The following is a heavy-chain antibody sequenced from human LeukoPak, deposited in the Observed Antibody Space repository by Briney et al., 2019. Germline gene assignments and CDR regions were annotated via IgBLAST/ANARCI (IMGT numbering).Heavy chain of an antibody. V-gene: IGHV3-23*01. J-gene: IGHJ4*02. CDR2: ISGGST. CDR3: AKGVSSLTFSFDY. Sequence: GGALRLSCAASVFTFSNYAMRWVRQAPGKGLEWVSSISGGSTYYADSVKGRFTISRDNSKNTLFLQMNSLRAEDTAVYYCAKGVSSLTFSFDYWGQGTLVTVSS. CDR1: VFTFSNYA. D-gene: IGHD6-13*01.